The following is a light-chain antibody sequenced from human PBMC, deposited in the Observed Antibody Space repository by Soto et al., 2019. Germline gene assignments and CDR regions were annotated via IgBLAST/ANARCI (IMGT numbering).Light chain of an antibody. CDR3: QQYNNWPTT. CDR2: GAS. J-gene: IGKJ1*01. V-gene: IGKV3D-15*01. CDR1: QSISSH. Sequence: ELVMTQSQATLSVSPGERATLSCRASQSISSHLAWYQQKTGQSHRLLINGASTRSTGIPDRFSGSGSGTEFTLTISSLQSEDFAVYYCQQYNNWPTTFGQGTKVEIK.